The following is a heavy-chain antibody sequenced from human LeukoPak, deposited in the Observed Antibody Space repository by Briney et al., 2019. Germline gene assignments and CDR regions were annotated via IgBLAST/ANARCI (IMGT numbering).Heavy chain of an antibody. CDR1: GFIFGDYS. J-gene: IGHJ4*02. D-gene: IGHD3-10*01. CDR2: ISGGSSDL. Sequence: GGSPRLSCAASGFIFGDYSMNWVRQAPGKGLEWISYISGGSSDLHYADSVKGRFTISRDNAKNSLYLQMNSLRDEDTAVYYCVRDPVRRFDYWGQGALVTVSS. CDR3: VRDPVRRFDY. V-gene: IGHV3-48*02.